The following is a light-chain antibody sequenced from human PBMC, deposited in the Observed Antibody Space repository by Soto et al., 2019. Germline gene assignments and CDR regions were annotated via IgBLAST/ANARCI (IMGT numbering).Light chain of an antibody. CDR3: CSYAGSATWV. J-gene: IGLJ3*02. CDR1: NSDVGNYNL. Sequence: QSALTQPASGSGSPGQSITISCTGTNSDVGNYNLVSWYQQHPGKAPKLMMYEVTKRPSGVSNRFSGSKSGNTASLTISGLQAEDEADYYCCSYAGSATWVFGGGTKLTVL. CDR2: EVT. V-gene: IGLV2-23*02.